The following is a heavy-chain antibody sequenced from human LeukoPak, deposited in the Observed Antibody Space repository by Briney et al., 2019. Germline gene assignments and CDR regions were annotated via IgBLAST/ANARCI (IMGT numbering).Heavy chain of an antibody. CDR1: GVSVSSGTYY. D-gene: IGHD1-1*01. Sequence: SETLSLTCTVSGVSVSSGTYYWSWIRQPPGKGLEWIGYIYYSGSTNYNPSLKSRVTISIDASKNQFSLKLSSVTAADTAVYYCARDRVRGNANPYFDYWGQGTLVTVSS. V-gene: IGHV4-61*01. CDR3: ARDRVRGNANPYFDY. J-gene: IGHJ4*02. CDR2: IYYSGST.